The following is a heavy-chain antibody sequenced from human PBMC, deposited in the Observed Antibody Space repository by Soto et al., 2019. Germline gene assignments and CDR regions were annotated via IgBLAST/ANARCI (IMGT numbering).Heavy chain of an antibody. J-gene: IGHJ6*02. CDR2: VTYSGET. CDR1: GGSVSSTDDY. CDR3: ARDRVRRDNKPYGMDV. V-gene: IGHV4-30-4*01. D-gene: IGHD2-21*01. Sequence: PSETLSLTCTVFGGSVSSTDDYWTWIRQPPGKGLEWIGSVTYSGETHYNPSHRSRIALFVDTAMNQFSLRLTSVTAADTAIYYCARDRVRRDNKPYGMDVWGQGTXXTVSS.